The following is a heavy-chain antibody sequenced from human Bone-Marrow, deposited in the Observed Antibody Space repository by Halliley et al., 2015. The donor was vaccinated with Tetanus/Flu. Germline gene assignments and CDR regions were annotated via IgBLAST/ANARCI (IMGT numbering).Heavy chain of an antibody. V-gene: IGHV4-59*01. CDR2: MYYNGST. D-gene: IGHD6-13*01. CDR1: GGSISSYY. CDR3: ARDSSWKGADHFDS. Sequence: LRLSCTVSGGSISSYYWSWIRQPPGKGLEWIGYMYYNGSTKYNPSLKSRVTISVGSSKKQFSLKLRSVTAADTAVYYCARDSSWKGADHFDSWGQGNLVTVSS. J-gene: IGHJ4*02.